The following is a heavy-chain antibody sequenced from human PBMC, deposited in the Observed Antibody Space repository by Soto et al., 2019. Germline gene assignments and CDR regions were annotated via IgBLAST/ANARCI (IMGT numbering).Heavy chain of an antibody. CDR3: ARGTWQLAQGDPLYYYGMDV. CDR2: INPSGGST. Sequence: ASVKVSCKASGYTFTSYYMHWVRQAPGQGLEWMGIINPSGGSTSYAQKFQGRVTMTRDTSTSTVYMELSSLRPEDTAVYYCARGTWQLAQGDPLYYYGMDVWGQGTTVTVSS. V-gene: IGHV1-46*01. CDR1: GYTFTSYY. J-gene: IGHJ6*02. D-gene: IGHD6-13*01.